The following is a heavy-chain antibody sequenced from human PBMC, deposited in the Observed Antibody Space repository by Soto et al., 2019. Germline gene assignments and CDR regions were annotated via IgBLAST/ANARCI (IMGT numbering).Heavy chain of an antibody. D-gene: IGHD3-9*01. J-gene: IGHJ3*02. V-gene: IGHV3-64D*06. CDR1: GFTFSSYA. Sequence: PGGSLRLSCSASGFTFSSYAMHWVRQAPGKGLEYVSAISSNGGSTYYADSVKGRFTISRDNSKNTLYLQMSSLRAEDTAVYYCVKTTYYDILTGYHDAFDIWGQGTMVTVSS. CDR3: VKTTYYDILTGYHDAFDI. CDR2: ISSNGGST.